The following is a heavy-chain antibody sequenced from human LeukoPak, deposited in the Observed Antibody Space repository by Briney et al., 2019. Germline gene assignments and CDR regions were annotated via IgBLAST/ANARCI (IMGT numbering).Heavy chain of an antibody. J-gene: IGHJ4*02. CDR2: INPSGGST. CDR1: GYTFTSYY. V-gene: IGHV1-46*01. CDR3: ARRYGSGGYIDY. D-gene: IGHD3-10*01. Sequence: ASVKVSCTASGYTFTSYYMHWVRQAPGQGLEWMGIINPSGGSTSYAQKFQGRVTMTRDTSTSTVYMELSSLRSEDTAVYYCARRYGSGGYIDYWGQGTLVTVSS.